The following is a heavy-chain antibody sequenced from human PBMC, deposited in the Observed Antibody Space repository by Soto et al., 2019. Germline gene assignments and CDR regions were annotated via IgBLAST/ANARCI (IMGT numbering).Heavy chain of an antibody. J-gene: IGHJ4*02. D-gene: IGHD3-10*01. CDR1: GGTFSSFA. CDR3: ANAADFYGSGTYYSYVDY. V-gene: IGHV1-69*06. Sequence: QVHLVQSGAEVKKPGSSVKVSCKASGGTFSSFAISWVRQAPGQGLEWMGGVIPIFGTPKYAQRFQGRVTMTADKSTSTADMELSSLRSAATAVYYCANAADFYGSGTYYSYVDYWGEGTLVTVSS. CDR2: VIPIFGTP.